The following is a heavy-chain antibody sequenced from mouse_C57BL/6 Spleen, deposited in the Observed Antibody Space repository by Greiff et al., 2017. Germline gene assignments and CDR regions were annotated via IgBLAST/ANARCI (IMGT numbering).Heavy chain of an antibody. CDR1: GYSFTGYY. Sequence: VQLKESGPELVKPGASVKISCKASGYSFTGYYMHWVKQSSEKSLEWIGEINPSTGGTSYNQKFKGKATLTVDKSSSTAYMQLSSLTSEDSAVYYCAKLIYDGSSYAMDYWGQGTSVTVSS. CDR3: AKLIYDGSSYAMDY. V-gene: IGHV1-42*01. J-gene: IGHJ4*01. CDR2: INPSTGGT. D-gene: IGHD2-3*01.